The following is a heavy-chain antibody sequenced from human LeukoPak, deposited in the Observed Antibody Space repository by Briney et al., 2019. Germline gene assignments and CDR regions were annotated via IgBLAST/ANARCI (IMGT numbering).Heavy chain of an antibody. D-gene: IGHD4-17*01. V-gene: IGHV1-8*01. CDR1: GYTFTSYD. CDR3: ARGRRNRMPTVTTHFYYYMDV. Sequence: GASVKVSCKASGYTFTSYDINWVRQATGQGLEWMGWMNPNSGNTGYAQKFQGRVTMTRNTSISTAYMELSSLRSEDTAVYYCARGRRNRMPTVTTHFYYYMDVWGKGTTVTVSS. J-gene: IGHJ6*03. CDR2: MNPNSGNT.